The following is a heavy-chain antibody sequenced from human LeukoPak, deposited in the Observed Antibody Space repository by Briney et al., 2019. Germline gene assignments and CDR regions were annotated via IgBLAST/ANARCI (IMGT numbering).Heavy chain of an antibody. CDR1: GYKFTDYY. CDR3: ARGVTTAVPYHHYGLDV. CDR2: VNPNTGGT. V-gene: IGHV1-2*02. Sequence: ASVKVSCQASGYKFTDYYIYWVRQAPGQGPEWMGWVNPNTGGTSYAEKFRGRITSSRDKSTGTAYMALTSLTPDDTAVYYCARGVTTAVPYHHYGLDVWGPGTTVTVSS. J-gene: IGHJ6*02. D-gene: IGHD6-13*01.